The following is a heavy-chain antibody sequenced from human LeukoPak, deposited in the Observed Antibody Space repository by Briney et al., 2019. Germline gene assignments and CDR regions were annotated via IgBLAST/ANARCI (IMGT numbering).Heavy chain of an antibody. V-gene: IGHV1-8*01. CDR3: ARGDFGDYFLDY. J-gene: IGHJ4*02. D-gene: IGHD4-17*01. CDR2: MNPNSGNT. CDR1: GYTFSSYD. Sequence: PRASVKVSCTASGYTFSSYDINWVRQATGQGLEWMGWMNPNSGNTDYAQRFQGRVTMTRNTSISTAYMELSSLRSEDTAVYYCARGDFGDYFLDYWGQGTLVTVSS.